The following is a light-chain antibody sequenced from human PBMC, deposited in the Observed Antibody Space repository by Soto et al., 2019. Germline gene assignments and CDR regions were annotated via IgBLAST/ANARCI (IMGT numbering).Light chain of an antibody. V-gene: IGLV2-14*01. Sequence: QSVLTQPASVSGSPGQSITISCTGTSSDVGGYNYVSWYQQHPGQVPKLTIYEVTNRPSGVSSRFSGSKSGNTASLTISGLQAEDEADYYCSSYTNRDTLVFGGGTKVTVL. CDR2: EVT. CDR1: SSDVGGYNY. CDR3: SSYTNRDTLV. J-gene: IGLJ3*02.